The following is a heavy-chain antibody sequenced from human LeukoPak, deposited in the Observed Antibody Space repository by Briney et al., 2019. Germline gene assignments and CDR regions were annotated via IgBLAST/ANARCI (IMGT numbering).Heavy chain of an antibody. Sequence: ASVKVSCKASGYTFTGYYMHWVRQAPGQGLEWMGWINPNSGGTNYAQKFQGRVTMTRDTSISTACMELSRLRSDDTAVYYCARDYYDSSGYDAFDIWGQGTMVTVSS. J-gene: IGHJ3*02. CDR1: GYTFTGYY. V-gene: IGHV1-2*02. D-gene: IGHD3-22*01. CDR3: ARDYYDSSGYDAFDI. CDR2: INPNSGGT.